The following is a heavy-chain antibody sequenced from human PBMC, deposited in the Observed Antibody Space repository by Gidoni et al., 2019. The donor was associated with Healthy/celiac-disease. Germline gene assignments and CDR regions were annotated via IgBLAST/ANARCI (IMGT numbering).Heavy chain of an antibody. CDR2: IYTSGST. D-gene: IGHD3-22*01. Sequence: QVQLQESGPGLGKPSQTPSPTCTVSGGSISSGSYYWSWIRQPAGKGLEWIGRIYTSGSTNYNPSLKSRVTISVDTSKNQFSLKLSSVTAADTAVYYCARDYYDSSGMLPYFDYWGQGTLVTVSS. CDR1: GGSISSGSYY. CDR3: ARDYYDSSGMLPYFDY. V-gene: IGHV4-61*02. J-gene: IGHJ4*02.